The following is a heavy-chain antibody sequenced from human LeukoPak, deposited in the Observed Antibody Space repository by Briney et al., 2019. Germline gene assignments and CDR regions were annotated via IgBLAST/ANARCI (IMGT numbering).Heavy chain of an antibody. CDR3: ARAYYYDSSLRGAFDI. CDR2: IYYSGST. D-gene: IGHD3-22*01. V-gene: IGHV4-59*01. CDR1: GGYISSYY. Sequence: SETLSLTCTVSGGYISSYYWSWIRQPPGKGLEWIGYIYYSGSTNYNPSLKSRVTISVDTSKNQFSLNLSSVTAADTAVYYCARAYYYDSSLRGAFDIWGQGTMVTVSS. J-gene: IGHJ3*02.